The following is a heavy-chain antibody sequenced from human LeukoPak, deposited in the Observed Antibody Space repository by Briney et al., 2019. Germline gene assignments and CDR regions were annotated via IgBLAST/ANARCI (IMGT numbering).Heavy chain of an antibody. V-gene: IGHV4-34*01. CDR1: VGFFSGYY. CDR2: ISHSGST. D-gene: IGHD2-15*01. Sequence: SETLSLTCAVYVGFFSGYYWSWIRDPPRRGLEWIGEISHSGSTNYNPSLKSRVTISVDTSKTQLSLTLTSVTAADTAIYYCSRESGAFCPFGYWGQGTLVIV. J-gene: IGHJ4*02. CDR3: SRESGAFCPFGY.